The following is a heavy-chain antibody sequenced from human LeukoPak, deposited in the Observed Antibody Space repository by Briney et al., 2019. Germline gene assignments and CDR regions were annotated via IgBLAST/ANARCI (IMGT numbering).Heavy chain of an antibody. V-gene: IGHV4-39*07. CDR2: IYYSGST. CDR1: GGSISSSSYY. D-gene: IGHD3-22*01. CDR3: ARDEGSAYPFDY. Sequence: SETLSLTCTVSGGSISSSSYYWGWIRQPPGKGLEWIGSIYYSGSTYYNPSLKSRVTIPVDTSKNQFSLNLNSVTAADTAVYFCARDEGSAYPFDYWGQGTLVTVSS. J-gene: IGHJ4*02.